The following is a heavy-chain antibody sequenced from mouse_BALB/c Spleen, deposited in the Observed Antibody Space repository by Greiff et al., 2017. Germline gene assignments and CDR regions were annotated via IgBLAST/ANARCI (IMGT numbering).Heavy chain of an antibody. CDR2: INPSSGYT. Sequence: QVQLKESGAELARPGASVKMSCKASGYTFTSYTMHWVKQRPGQGLEWIGYINPSSGYTNYNQKFKNKATLTADKSSSTAYMQPSSLTAEDTAVYYCARSYSSSYWDFDVWGAGTTVTVSS. D-gene: IGHD1-1*01. CDR3: ARSYSSSYWDFDV. V-gene: IGHV1-4*01. J-gene: IGHJ1*01. CDR1: GYTFTSYT.